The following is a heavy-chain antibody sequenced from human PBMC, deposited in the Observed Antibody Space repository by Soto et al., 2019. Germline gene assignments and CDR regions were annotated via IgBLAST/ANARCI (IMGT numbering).Heavy chain of an antibody. V-gene: IGHV5-51*01. Sequence: PGESLKISCHCSGYTFSNFWIGWVGQLPGKGLEWMGIIYPGDHETRYSPSFHGKVTISADKSINTAYLQWNSLEASDTAFYFCARCPRSSPYFGYWGQGALVPLSS. D-gene: IGHD6-13*01. CDR1: GYTFSNFW. J-gene: IGHJ4*02. CDR3: ARCPRSSPYFGY. CDR2: IYPGDHET.